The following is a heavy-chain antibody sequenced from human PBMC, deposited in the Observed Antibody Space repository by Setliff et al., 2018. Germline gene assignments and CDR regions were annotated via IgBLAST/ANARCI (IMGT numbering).Heavy chain of an antibody. Sequence: SETLSLTCTVSGGSISSGGYYWSWIRQHPGKGLEWIGYIYYSGSTYYNPSLKSRVTISVDTSRNQFSLKLSSVTAADTAVYYCARDNNPGYRGYWGRFDYWGQGTLVTVSS. CDR2: IYYSGST. CDR3: ARDNNPGYRGYWGRFDY. CDR1: GGSISSGGYY. J-gene: IGHJ4*02. D-gene: IGHD3-16*02. V-gene: IGHV4-31*03.